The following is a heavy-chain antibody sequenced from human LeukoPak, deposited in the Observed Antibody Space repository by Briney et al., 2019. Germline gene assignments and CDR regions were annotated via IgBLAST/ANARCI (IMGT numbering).Heavy chain of an antibody. CDR1: GFIFSSYS. J-gene: IGHJ4*02. V-gene: IGHV3-21*01. CDR2: ISSGGTKI. D-gene: IGHD6-13*01. Sequence: GGSLRLSCEASGFIFSSYSINWVRQAPGKGLEWVSSISSGGTKIYYADSVKGRFTISRDDVKKSVYLQMNSLRVEDTAVYYCARDFLAAGDYWGQGTQVTLSS. CDR3: ARDFLAAGDY.